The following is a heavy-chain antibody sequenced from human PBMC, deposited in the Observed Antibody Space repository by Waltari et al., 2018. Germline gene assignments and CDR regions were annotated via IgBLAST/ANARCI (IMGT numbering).Heavy chain of an antibody. CDR3: ARRGYGSGKQRGQAYYYYYYYMDV. J-gene: IGHJ6*03. Sequence: QVQLQQWGAGLLKPSETLSLTCAVYGGSFSGYYWSWIRRPPGKGLEWIGEINHSGSTNYNPSLKSRVTISVDTSKNQFSLKLSSVTAADTAVYYRARRGYGSGKQRGQAYYYYYYYMDVWGKGTTVTVSS. CDR1: GGSFSGYY. V-gene: IGHV4-34*01. D-gene: IGHD3-10*01. CDR2: INHSGST.